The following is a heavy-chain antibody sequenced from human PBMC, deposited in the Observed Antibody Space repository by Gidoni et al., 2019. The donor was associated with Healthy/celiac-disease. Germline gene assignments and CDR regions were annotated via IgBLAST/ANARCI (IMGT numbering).Heavy chain of an antibody. J-gene: IGHJ4*02. D-gene: IGHD2-21*02. CDR3: ARVAVTRSVYYFDY. Sequence: QVQLQESGPGLVKPSQTLSLTCTVSGGSITSGGYYWSWIRQHPGKGLEWIGYIYYSGSTYYNPSLKSRVTISVDTSKNQFSLKLSSVTAADTAVYYCARVAVTRSVYYFDYWGQGTLVTVSS. CDR1: GGSITSGGYY. V-gene: IGHV4-31*03. CDR2: IYYSGST.